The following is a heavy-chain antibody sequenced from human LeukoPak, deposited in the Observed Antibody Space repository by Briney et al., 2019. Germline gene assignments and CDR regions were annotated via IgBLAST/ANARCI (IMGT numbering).Heavy chain of an antibody. CDR1: GYTFTGYY. CDR2: INPNSGGT. CDR3: ARGGSGYSYGYSY. J-gene: IGHJ4*02. Sequence: GASVKVSCKASGYTFTGYYMHWVRQAPGQGLEWMGWINPNSGGTNYAQKFQGRVTMTRDTSISTAYMELSRLRSHDTAVYYCARGGSGYSYGYSYWGQGTLVTVSS. V-gene: IGHV1-2*02. D-gene: IGHD5-18*01.